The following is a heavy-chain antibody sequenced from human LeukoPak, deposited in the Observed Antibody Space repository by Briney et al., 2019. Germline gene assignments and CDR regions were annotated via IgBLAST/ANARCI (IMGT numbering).Heavy chain of an antibody. CDR1: GFTFSNYW. CDR2: INSDGSST. Sequence: GGSLRLSCAASGFTFSNYWMHWVRHAPGKGLVWVSRINSDGSSTSYADSVKGRFTISRENAKNTLYLQMNSLRAEDTAVYYCARAITLYDSSGYYLHYFDYWGQGTLVTVSS. J-gene: IGHJ4*02. D-gene: IGHD3-22*01. CDR3: ARAITLYDSSGYYLHYFDY. V-gene: IGHV3-74*01.